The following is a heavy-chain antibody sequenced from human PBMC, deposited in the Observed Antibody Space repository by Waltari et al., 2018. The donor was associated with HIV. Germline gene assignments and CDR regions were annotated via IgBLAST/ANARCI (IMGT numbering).Heavy chain of an antibody. CDR2: ISYDGSNK. CDR1: GFTFSSYG. Sequence: QVQLVESGGGVVQPGRSLRLSCAASGFTFSSYGMHWVRQAPGKGLEWVAVISYDGSNKYYADSVKGRFTISRDNAKNTLYLQMNSLRAEDTAVYYCAKGDYYDSSGYPKLEEFDYWGQGTLVTVSS. V-gene: IGHV3-30*18. D-gene: IGHD3-22*01. J-gene: IGHJ4*02. CDR3: AKGDYYDSSGYPKLEEFDY.